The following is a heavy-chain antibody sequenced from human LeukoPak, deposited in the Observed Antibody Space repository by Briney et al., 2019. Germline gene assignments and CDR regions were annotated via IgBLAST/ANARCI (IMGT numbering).Heavy chain of an antibody. D-gene: IGHD4-17*01. Sequence: PSETLSLTCAVYGGSLSGYYWRWLRQPPGKGREWIGEINHSGSTNYNPSLKSRVTISVDTSKNQFSLKLSSVTAADTAVYYGARGPAAGEEYYYYGMDVWGQGTTVTVSS. CDR3: ARGPAAGEEYYYYGMDV. CDR2: INHSGST. V-gene: IGHV4-34*01. J-gene: IGHJ6*02. CDR1: GGSLSGYY.